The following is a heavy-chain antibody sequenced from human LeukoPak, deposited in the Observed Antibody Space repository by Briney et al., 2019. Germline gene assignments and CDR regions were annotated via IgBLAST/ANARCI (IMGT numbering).Heavy chain of an antibody. Sequence: ASVKVSCKASGYTVTSYGISWVRQAPGQGLEWMGWISAYNGNTNYAQKFQGRVTITADESTSTAYMELSSLRSEDTAVYYCARAGFYCSAGSCYSWFESWGQGTLVTVSS. D-gene: IGHD2-15*01. J-gene: IGHJ5*01. V-gene: IGHV1-18*01. CDR1: GYTVTSYG. CDR3: ARAGFYCSAGSCYSWFES. CDR2: ISAYNGNT.